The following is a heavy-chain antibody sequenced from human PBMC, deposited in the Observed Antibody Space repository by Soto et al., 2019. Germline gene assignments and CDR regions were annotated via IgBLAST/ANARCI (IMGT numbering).Heavy chain of an antibody. D-gene: IGHD5-18*01. V-gene: IGHV4-59*01. J-gene: IGHJ4*02. CDR2: VYYSGNT. Sequence: SETLSLTXTVSGGSISSFSWSWIRQPPGKGLEYIGNVYYSGNTNYNPSLKSRVIVSVDTSKNQFSLRLSSVTAADTAVHYCARARYNYFDYWGQGTPVTVSS. CDR1: GGSISSFS. CDR3: ARARYNYFDY.